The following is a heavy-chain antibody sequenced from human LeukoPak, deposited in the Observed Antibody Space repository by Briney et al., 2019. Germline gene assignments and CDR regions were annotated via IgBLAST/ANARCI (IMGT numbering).Heavy chain of an antibody. CDR1: GYTFSSYG. J-gene: IGHJ1*01. CDR3: ARGPGRWALPSTPSPSAEYFQH. D-gene: IGHD1-26*01. Sequence: ASVKVSCKASGYTFSSYGISWVRQAPGQGLEWMGWISPYNGNTNYAQKLQGRVTVTTDTSTSTAYMELSSLRSDDTAVYYCARGPGRWALPSTPSPSAEYFQHWGQGTLVTVSS. V-gene: IGHV1-18*01. CDR2: ISPYNGNT.